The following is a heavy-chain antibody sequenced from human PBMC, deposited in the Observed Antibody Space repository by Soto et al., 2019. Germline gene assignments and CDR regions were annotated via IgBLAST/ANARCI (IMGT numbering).Heavy chain of an antibody. J-gene: IGHJ5*01. CDR3: ARDPRVRGVISSWFDS. V-gene: IGHV4-30-4*01. CDR2: IYYSGST. CDR1: GGSISSGDYY. Sequence: PSETLSLTCTVSGGSISSGDYYWSWIRQPPGKGLEWIGYIYYSGSTYYNPSLKSRVTISVDTSKNQFSLKLSSVTAADTAVYYCARDPRVRGVISSWFDSWGQGXLVTVP. D-gene: IGHD3-10*01.